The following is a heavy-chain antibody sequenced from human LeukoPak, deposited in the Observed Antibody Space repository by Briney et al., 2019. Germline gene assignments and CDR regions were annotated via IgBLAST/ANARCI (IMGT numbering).Heavy chain of an antibody. J-gene: IGHJ3*02. D-gene: IGHD3-3*01. V-gene: IGHV3-66*01. Sequence: PGGSLRLSCAASGFTVSSNYMSWVRQAPGKGLEWVSVIYSGGSTYYADSVKGRFTISRDNSKNTLYLQMNSLRAEDTAVYYCASAPRGSTDFWSGYSPDAFDIWGQGTMVTVSS. CDR1: GFTVSSNY. CDR2: IYSGGST. CDR3: ASAPRGSTDFWSGYSPDAFDI.